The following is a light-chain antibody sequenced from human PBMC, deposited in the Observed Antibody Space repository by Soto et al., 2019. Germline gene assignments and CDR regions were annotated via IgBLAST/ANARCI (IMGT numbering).Light chain of an antibody. CDR3: QQYDNLPRT. CDR1: QDISNY. CDR2: YAS. Sequence: DIHMTQSPSSLSASVGDRVTITCQASQDISNYLNWYQQKPGKAPKLLIYYASNLETGVPSRFSGSGSGTDFTFTISSLQPEDIATYYCQQYDNLPRTFGQGTKVEIK. J-gene: IGKJ1*01. V-gene: IGKV1-33*01.